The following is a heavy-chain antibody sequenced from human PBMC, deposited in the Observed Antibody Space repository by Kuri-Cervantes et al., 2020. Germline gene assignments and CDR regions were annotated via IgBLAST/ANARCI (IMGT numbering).Heavy chain of an antibody. J-gene: IGHJ5*02. CDR3: ARHAAHDDNLPGYYPPNWFDP. D-gene: IGHD3-9*01. CDR1: CGFISCSSYY. Sequence: SETLSLTCPVSCGFISCSSYYGGWIRQLPGKVLEWIGSIYYSGSTYYNPSLKSRVTISVDTSKYQFPLKLSSFAAADKAVYYCARHAAHDDNLPGYYPPNWFDPWGQGTLVTVSS. CDR2: IYYSGST. V-gene: IGHV4-39*01.